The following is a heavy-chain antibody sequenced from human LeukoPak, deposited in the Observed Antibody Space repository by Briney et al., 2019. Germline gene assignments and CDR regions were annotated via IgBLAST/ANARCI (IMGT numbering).Heavy chain of an antibody. CDR3: GKDISAGGMDV. J-gene: IGHJ6*02. CDR1: GFTFSFYG. CDR2: ISSDGSNE. Sequence: GTSLRLSCAASGFTFSFYGIHWVRQAPGKGLEWVAVISSDGSNEYYADSVRGRFTISRDNAKNSLYLQMNSLRAEDTALYYCGKDISAGGMDVWGQGTTVTVSS. D-gene: IGHD3-10*01. V-gene: IGHV3-30*18.